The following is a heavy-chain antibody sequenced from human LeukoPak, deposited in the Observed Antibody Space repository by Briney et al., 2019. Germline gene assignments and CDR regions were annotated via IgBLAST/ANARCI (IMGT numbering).Heavy chain of an antibody. D-gene: IGHD6-19*01. Sequence: KPSETLSLTCTVSGGSISSYYWSWIRQPPGKGLEWIGYIYYSGSTNYNPSLKSRDTISVDTSKNQFSLKLSSVTAADTAVYYCARDSVAGIDYWGQGTLVTVSS. V-gene: IGHV4-59*01. CDR2: IYYSGST. CDR3: ARDSVAGIDY. CDR1: GGSISSYY. J-gene: IGHJ4*02.